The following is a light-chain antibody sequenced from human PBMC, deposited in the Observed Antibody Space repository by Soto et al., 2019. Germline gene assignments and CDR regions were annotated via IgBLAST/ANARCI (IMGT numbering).Light chain of an antibody. CDR3: QVWDMISDHWV. Sequence: SYELTQSPSVSVAPGKTATITCGGDNIGSKNVHWYQKKSGQAPALVIYYDSDRPSGIPERFSGSNSGNTATLTISRVEAGDEADYYCQVWDMISDHWVFGGGTKLTVL. CDR1: NIGSKN. V-gene: IGLV3-21*04. J-gene: IGLJ3*02. CDR2: YDS.